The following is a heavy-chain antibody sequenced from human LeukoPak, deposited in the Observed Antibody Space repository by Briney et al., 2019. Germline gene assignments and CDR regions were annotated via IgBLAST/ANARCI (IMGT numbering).Heavy chain of an antibody. CDR2: ISYDGSNQ. Sequence: GGSLRLSCAASGFTFSNYGMHWVRQPPGKGLEWVAIISYDGSNQYYVDSVKGRFTISRDNSKNTLYLQMNSLRAEDTAVYYCAKVVNRGGRFAYYYGMDVWGQGTTVTVSS. CDR1: GFTFSNYG. D-gene: IGHD2-15*01. V-gene: IGHV3-30*18. CDR3: AKVVNRGGRFAYYYGMDV. J-gene: IGHJ6*02.